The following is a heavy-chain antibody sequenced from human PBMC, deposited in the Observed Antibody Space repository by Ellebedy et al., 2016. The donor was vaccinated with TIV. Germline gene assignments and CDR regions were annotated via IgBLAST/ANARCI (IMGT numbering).Heavy chain of an antibody. V-gene: IGHV3-21*01. Sequence: GGSLRLSCATSGFTFTNDKMHWVRQAPGKGLEWVASISGTSSDIHYLDSVNGRFTISRDNAKNSLYLQMSSLRADDTAVYYCAKDLGLSEGSTPFDSWGQGTLVTVSS. CDR1: GFTFTNDK. D-gene: IGHD1-26*01. CDR2: ISGTSSDI. J-gene: IGHJ4*02. CDR3: AKDLGLSEGSTPFDS.